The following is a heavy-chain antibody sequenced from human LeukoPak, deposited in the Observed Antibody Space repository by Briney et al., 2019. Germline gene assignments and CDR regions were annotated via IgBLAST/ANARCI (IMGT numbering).Heavy chain of an antibody. V-gene: IGHV4-39*01. CDR3: ASRKKSGAYIDY. J-gene: IGHJ4*02. CDR1: GGSISSSNYD. CDR2: IYYSGTT. D-gene: IGHD1-26*01. Sequence: SETLSLTCTVSGGSISSSNYDWAWTRQPPGKWLEWIGSIYYSGTTFYNPSLKSRVIISVDTSKNQFSLKLSSVAAADTAVYYCASRKKSGAYIDYWGQGTLVTVSS.